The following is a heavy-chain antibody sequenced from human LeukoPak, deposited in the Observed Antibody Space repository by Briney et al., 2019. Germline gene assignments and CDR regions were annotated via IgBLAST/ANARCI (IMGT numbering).Heavy chain of an antibody. V-gene: IGHV3-74*01. CDR3: GSAYTYVRLGDH. CDR2: TNLHGTTV. Sequence: GGSLRLSCTVSGLTFSNYCMHWVRQAPGKGLVWVARTNLHGTTVDYAHSVKGRFTISRDNAKNTLFLQMNSLRAEDTAVYYCGSAYTYVRLGDHWGQGTLVTVSS. D-gene: IGHD3-16*01. J-gene: IGHJ4*02. CDR1: GLTFSNYC.